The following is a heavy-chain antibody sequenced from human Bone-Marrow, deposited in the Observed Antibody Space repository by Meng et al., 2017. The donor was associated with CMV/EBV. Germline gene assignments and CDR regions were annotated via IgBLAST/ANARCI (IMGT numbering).Heavy chain of an antibody. CDR3: AKDGYSGYGSDPRPFDY. CDR1: FTCSSYG. V-gene: IGHV3-30*18. CDR2: ISYDGSNK. D-gene: IGHD5-12*01. Sequence: FTCSSYGMHWVRQAPGKGLEWVAVISYDGSNKYCAASVKGRFTISRDNSKNTLYLQMNSLRAEDTAVYYCAKDGYSGYGSDPRPFDYWGQGTLVTVSS. J-gene: IGHJ4*02.